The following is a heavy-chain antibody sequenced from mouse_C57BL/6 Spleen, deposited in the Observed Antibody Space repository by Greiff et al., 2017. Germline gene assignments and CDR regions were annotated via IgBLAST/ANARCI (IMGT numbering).Heavy chain of an antibody. J-gene: IGHJ1*03. CDR2: IYPGSGST. CDR1: GYTFTSYW. Sequence: VQLQQSGAELVKPGASVKMSCKASGYTFTSYWITWVKQRPGQGLEWIGDIYPGSGSTNYNEKFKSKATLTVDTSSSTAYMQLSSLTSEDSAVYYCTRSLHYYGSSYGYFDVWGTGTTVTVSS. V-gene: IGHV1-55*01. CDR3: TRSLHYYGSSYGYFDV. D-gene: IGHD1-1*01.